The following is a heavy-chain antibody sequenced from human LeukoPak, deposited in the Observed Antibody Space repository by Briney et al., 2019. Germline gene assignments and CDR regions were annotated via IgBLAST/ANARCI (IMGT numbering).Heavy chain of an antibody. Sequence: ASVKGTCKASGYTFTSYYMHWVRQAPGQGLEWMGIINPSGGSTSYAQKFQGRVTMTRDTSTSTAYMELSSLRSEDTAVYYCARGTWLQPFDYWGQRDLVTVSS. D-gene: IGHD5-24*01. V-gene: IGHV1-46*01. CDR2: INPSGGST. J-gene: IGHJ4*02. CDR1: GYTFTSYY. CDR3: ARGTWLQPFDY.